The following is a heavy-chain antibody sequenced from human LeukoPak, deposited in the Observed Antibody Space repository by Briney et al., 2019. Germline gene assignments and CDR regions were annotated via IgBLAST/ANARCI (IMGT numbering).Heavy chain of an antibody. Sequence: PGRSLRLSCSASGFTFSDYAMHWVRQAPGKGLEWVAVISSDGTNKYYAESVRGRFTISRDNAKNSLYLQMNSLRAEDTAVYYCARVLLYSSSWYDYWGQGTVVTVSS. D-gene: IGHD6-13*01. CDR3: ARVLLYSSSWYDY. V-gene: IGHV3-30*04. CDR1: GFTFSDYA. J-gene: IGHJ4*02. CDR2: ISSDGTNK.